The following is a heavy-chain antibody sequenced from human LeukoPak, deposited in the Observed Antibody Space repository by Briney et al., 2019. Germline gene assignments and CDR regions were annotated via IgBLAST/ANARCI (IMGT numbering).Heavy chain of an antibody. CDR2: IDPGDSDT. J-gene: IGHJ4*02. CDR1: GSRFASYW. Sequence: GESLKISCKGSGSRFASYWIGWVRQMPGKGLEWMGIIDPGDSDTRDRPSFQGQVTISADKSITTAYLQWSSLKASDTAVYYCARHVGCSGGSCYADYWGQGTLVTVSS. D-gene: IGHD2-15*01. CDR3: ARHVGCSGGSCYADY. V-gene: IGHV5-51*01.